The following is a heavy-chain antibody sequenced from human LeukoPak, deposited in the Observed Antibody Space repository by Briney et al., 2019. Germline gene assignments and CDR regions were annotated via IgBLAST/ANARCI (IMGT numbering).Heavy chain of an antibody. V-gene: IGHV4-59*01. CDR2: IYYTGGT. D-gene: IGHD3-22*01. Sequence: PSETLSLTCTVSGGSISNYYWAWIRQPPGKGLEWIGNIYYTGGTKYNPSLRSRVTISVDPSKNQFSLKLSSVTAADTAVYYCAREAFGYYDSSGYYFGAFDIWGQGTMVTVSS. CDR1: GGSISNYY. J-gene: IGHJ3*02. CDR3: AREAFGYYDSSGYYFGAFDI.